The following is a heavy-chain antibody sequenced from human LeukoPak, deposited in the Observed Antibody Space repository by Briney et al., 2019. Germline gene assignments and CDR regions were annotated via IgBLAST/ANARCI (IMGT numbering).Heavy chain of an antibody. J-gene: IGHJ1*01. CDR2: MNPNSGNT. Sequence: GASVEVSCKASGYTFTSYDINWVRQATGQGLEWMGWMNPNSGNTGYAQKFQGRVTITRNTSISTAYMELSSLRSEDTAVYYCARSSPKGIAAARKYFQHWGQGTLVTVSS. D-gene: IGHD6-13*01. V-gene: IGHV1-8*01. CDR1: GYTFTSYD. CDR3: ARSSPKGIAAARKYFQH.